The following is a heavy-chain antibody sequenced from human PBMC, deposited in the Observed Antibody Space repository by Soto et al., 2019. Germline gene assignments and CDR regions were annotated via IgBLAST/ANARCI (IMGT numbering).Heavy chain of an antibody. J-gene: IGHJ4*02. CDR3: TTDPHSTGTKY. V-gene: IGHV3-15*01. CDR1: GFSFSDAW. CDR2: IKSKTDGGTT. Sequence: LRLSCAASGFSFSDAWMTWVRQAPGAGLEWVGRIKSKTDGGTTDYAAPVKGRFTISRDASKTTLFLQMNSLKTEDTAVYYCTTDPHSTGTKYWGQGTLVTVSS. D-gene: IGHD1-1*01.